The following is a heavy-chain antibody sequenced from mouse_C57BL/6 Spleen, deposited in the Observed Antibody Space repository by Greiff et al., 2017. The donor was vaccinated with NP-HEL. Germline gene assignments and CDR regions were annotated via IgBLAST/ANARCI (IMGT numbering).Heavy chain of an antibody. CDR1: GYTFTDYY. Sequence: QVQLQQSGAELVRPGASVKLSCKASGYTFTDYYINWVKQRPGQGLEWIARIYPGSGNTYYNEKFKGKATLTAEKSSSTAYMQLSSLTSEDSAVYFCARRIGTGAMDYGGQGTSVTVSS. CDR2: IYPGSGNT. D-gene: IGHD4-1*01. CDR3: ARRIGTGAMDY. V-gene: IGHV1-76*01. J-gene: IGHJ4*01.